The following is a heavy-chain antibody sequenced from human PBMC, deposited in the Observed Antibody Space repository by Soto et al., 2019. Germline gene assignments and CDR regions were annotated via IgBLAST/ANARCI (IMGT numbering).Heavy chain of an antibody. V-gene: IGHV4-31*03. CDR2: IYHSGNT. D-gene: IGHD6-6*01. Sequence: KPSETLSLTCSVSGGSISSGGYYWSWIRQLPGKDLEWIGYIYHSGNTYYNSSLKSRLTISVDTSKNQFSLKLTSVTAADTAVYYCARVGISSSDAFDIWRQGTMVTVSS. CDR1: GGSISSGGYY. J-gene: IGHJ3*02. CDR3: ARVGISSSDAFDI.